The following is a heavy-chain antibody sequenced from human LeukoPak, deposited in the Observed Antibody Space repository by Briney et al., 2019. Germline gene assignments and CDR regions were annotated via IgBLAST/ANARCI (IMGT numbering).Heavy chain of an antibody. V-gene: IGHV3-21*01. CDR3: ARGGYDMAPQDYFDY. CDR2: ISSSSSYI. CDR1: GFTFSSYS. J-gene: IGHJ4*02. D-gene: IGHD3-9*01. Sequence: GGSLRLSCAASGFTFSSYSMNWVRQAPGKGLEWVSSISSSSSYIYYADSVKGRFTISRDNAKNSLYLQMNSLRAEDTAVYYCARGGYDMAPQDYFDYWGQGTLVPVSS.